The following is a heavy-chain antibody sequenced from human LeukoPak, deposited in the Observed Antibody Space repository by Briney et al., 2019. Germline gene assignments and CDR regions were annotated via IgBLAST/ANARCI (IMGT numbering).Heavy chain of an antibody. V-gene: IGHV4-61*08. Sequence: WETLSLTCTVSGGSISSGGYNWSCIRQPPGKGLEWIWNIYYSGSTNYNPSLKSRVTISVDTSKNQFSLKLSSVTAADTAVYYCARVSSYSWYFDLWGRGTLVTVSS. CDR3: ARVSSYSWYFDL. D-gene: IGHD1-26*01. CDR1: GGSISSGGYN. CDR2: IYYSGST. J-gene: IGHJ2*01.